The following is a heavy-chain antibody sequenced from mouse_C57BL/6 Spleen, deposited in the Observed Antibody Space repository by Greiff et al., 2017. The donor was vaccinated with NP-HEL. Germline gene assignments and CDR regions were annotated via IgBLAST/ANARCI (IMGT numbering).Heavy chain of an antibody. CDR1: GYSITSGHY. V-gene: IGHV3-6*01. J-gene: IGHJ4*01. CDR2: ISYDGSN. CDR3: ASDHYYAKDD. Sequence: EVKLQESGPGLVKPSQSLSLTCSVTGYSITSGHYWNWIRQFPGNKLECMGYISYDGSNNYNPSLKNRISNTRNTSKNQLFLKLNSVTTEDTATYYCASDHYYAKDDWGQGTSVTV.